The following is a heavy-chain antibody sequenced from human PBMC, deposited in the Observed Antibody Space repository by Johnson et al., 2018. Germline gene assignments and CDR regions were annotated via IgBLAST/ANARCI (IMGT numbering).Heavy chain of an antibody. D-gene: IGHD2-15*01. CDR2: IKSKIDGGTT. V-gene: IGHV3-15*01. CDR3: TTCMVVVNPDYTDV. Sequence: VQLVESGGGLVKPGGSLRLSCAASGFTFSNAWMSWVRQAPGKGLEWVGRIKSKIDGGTTDYAAPVKGRFSISRDDSKNTLFLQMDSLKTEDTAVYYCTTCMVVVNPDYTDVWGKGTTVTVSS. J-gene: IGHJ6*03. CDR1: GFTFSNAW.